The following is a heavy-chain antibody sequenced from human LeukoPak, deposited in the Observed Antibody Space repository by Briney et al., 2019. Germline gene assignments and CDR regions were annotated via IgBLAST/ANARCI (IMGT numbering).Heavy chain of an antibody. Sequence: SQTLSLTCTVSGGSISSGSYYWSWIRQPPGKGLEWIGSIYYSGSTNYNPSLKSRVTISVDKSKNQFSLKLSSVTAADTAVYYCASVGSSSSWSFDPWGQGTLVTVSS. J-gene: IGHJ5*02. CDR1: GGSISSGSYY. D-gene: IGHD6-13*01. V-gene: IGHV4-39*07. CDR2: IYYSGST. CDR3: ASVGSSSSWSFDP.